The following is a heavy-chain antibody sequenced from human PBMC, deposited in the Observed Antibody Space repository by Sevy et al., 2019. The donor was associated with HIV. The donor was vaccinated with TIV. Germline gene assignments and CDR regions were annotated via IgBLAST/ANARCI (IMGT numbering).Heavy chain of an antibody. CDR1: GFTFTSYT. CDR3: ARDEGGYDPLDY. CDR2: ISYSAEYI. J-gene: IGHJ4*02. V-gene: IGHV3-21*01. Sequence: GGSLRLSCATSGFTFTSYTMNWVRQAPGKGLEWVSSISYSAEYIYYADSVKGRFTISRDNAKNSLFLQMNSLGVEDTAVYYCARDEGGYDPLDYWGQGTLVTVSS. D-gene: IGHD3-16*01.